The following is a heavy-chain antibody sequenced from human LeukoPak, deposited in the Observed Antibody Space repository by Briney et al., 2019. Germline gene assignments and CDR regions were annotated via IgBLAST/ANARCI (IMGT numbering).Heavy chain of an antibody. V-gene: IGHV3-48*04. J-gene: IGHJ5*02. Sequence: PGGSLRLSCAASGFTFSTYKMNWVRQAPGKGLEWVSYITSSSSTIYYADSVKGRFTISRDNAKNSLYLQMNSLRAEDTAVYYCARDSGSSWYWFDPWGQGTLVTVSS. CDR1: GFTFSTYK. CDR3: ARDSGSSWYWFDP. CDR2: ITSSSSTI. D-gene: IGHD6-13*01.